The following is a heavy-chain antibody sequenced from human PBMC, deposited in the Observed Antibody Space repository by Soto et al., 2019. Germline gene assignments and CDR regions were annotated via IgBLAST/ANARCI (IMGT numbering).Heavy chain of an antibody. J-gene: IGHJ4*02. D-gene: IGHD4-17*01. CDR2: ISGSGGST. CDR3: AKDVPDYGGNFLLGRADY. V-gene: IGHV3-23*01. Sequence: PGGSHRLSSTASGLTCISYAMSWVRQATGKGLEWVSAISGSGGSTYYADSVKGRFTISRDNSKNTLYLQMNSLRAEDTAVYYCAKDVPDYGGNFLLGRADYWGQGTLVTVSS. CDR1: GLTCISYA.